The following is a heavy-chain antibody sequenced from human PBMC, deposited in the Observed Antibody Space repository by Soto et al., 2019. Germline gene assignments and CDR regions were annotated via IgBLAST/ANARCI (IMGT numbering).Heavy chain of an antibody. D-gene: IGHD4-17*01. CDR1: GFTFSTYA. CDR3: AKGGTTVVTDFDY. Sequence: GGSLRLSCAASGFTFSTYAMSWVRQAQGKGLEWVSSISGSGGTTYYADSVKGRFTISRDKSKNTLFLQMNSLRVEDTALYHCAKGGTTVVTDFDYWGHGALVTVSS. V-gene: IGHV3-23*01. J-gene: IGHJ4*01. CDR2: ISGSGGTT.